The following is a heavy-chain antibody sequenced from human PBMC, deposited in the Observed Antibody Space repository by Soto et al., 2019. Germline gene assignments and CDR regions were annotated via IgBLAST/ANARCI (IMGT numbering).Heavy chain of an antibody. V-gene: IGHV3-23*01. CDR2: IRVSGYST. Sequence: KRMEWVSTIRVSGYSTYYADSVKGRFAISRDNSKNTLYLQMNSLRAEDTAMYYFFFFQAEEGIGVLCTASAFLLNRSSDL. D-gene: IGHD2-15*01. J-gene: IGHJ2*01. CDR3: FFFQAEEGIGVLCTASAFLLNRSSDL.